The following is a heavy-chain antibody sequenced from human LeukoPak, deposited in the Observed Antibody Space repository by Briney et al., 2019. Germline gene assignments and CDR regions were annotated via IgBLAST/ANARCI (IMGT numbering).Heavy chain of an antibody. CDR2: ISSSSSYI. CDR3: ARQGSAPGSFDI. J-gene: IGHJ3*02. V-gene: IGHV3-21*01. CDR1: GFTFSSYS. Sequence: PGGSLRLSCAASGFTFSSYSMNWVRQAPGKALEWVSSISSSSSYIYYADSVKGRFTISRDNAKNSLYLQMNSLRAEDTAVYYCARQGSAPGSFDIWGQGTMVTVSS. D-gene: IGHD3-10*01.